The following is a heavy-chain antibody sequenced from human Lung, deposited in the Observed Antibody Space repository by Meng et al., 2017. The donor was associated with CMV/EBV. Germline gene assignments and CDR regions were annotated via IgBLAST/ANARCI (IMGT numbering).Heavy chain of an antibody. CDR1: GGTFSNYP. CDR3: ASLGYCSSTSSPFYYYYGMEV. Sequence: SVKVSXKASGGTFSNYPISWVRQAPGQGLEWMGGFIPILGIANYAQKFQGRVTITADKSTSTAYMELSSLRSEDTAVYYCASLGYCSSTSSPFYYYYGMEVSGQXTTVTVS. V-gene: IGHV1-69*10. CDR2: FIPILGIA. D-gene: IGHD2-2*01. J-gene: IGHJ6*02.